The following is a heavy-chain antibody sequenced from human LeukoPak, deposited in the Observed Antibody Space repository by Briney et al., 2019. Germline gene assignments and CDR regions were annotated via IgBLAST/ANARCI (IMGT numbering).Heavy chain of an antibody. J-gene: IGHJ4*02. D-gene: IGHD3-10*01. Sequence: GGSLRLSCAASGFTFNNYAMSWVRQAPGKGVEWVSAISGSGGSTYYADSVKGRFTISRDNSKNTLYLQMNSLRAEDTAVYYCAKDLILSPAGDYWGQGTLVTVSS. CDR2: ISGSGGST. V-gene: IGHV3-23*01. CDR3: AKDLILSPAGDY. CDR1: GFTFNNYA.